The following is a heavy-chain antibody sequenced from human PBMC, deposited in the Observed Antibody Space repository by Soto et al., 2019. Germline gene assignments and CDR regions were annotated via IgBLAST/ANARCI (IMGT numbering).Heavy chain of an antibody. CDR3: ARDIWSGDYKWFDS. J-gene: IGHJ5*01. Sequence: GGSLRLSCTSSAVTINVHGIQWVRQAPAKGLEWVAFITNNASVQYYAESVKGRFTISRDHSKNTVDLQMSNLRSEETAVYYCARDIWSGDYKWFDSWGPGTLVTVSS. V-gene: IGHV3-30*03. CDR1: AVTINVHG. D-gene: IGHD3-3*01. CDR2: ITNNASVQ.